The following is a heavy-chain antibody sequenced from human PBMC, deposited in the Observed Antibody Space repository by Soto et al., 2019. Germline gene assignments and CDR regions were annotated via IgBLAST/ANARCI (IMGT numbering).Heavy chain of an antibody. CDR3: ARIVIGGSNWFDP. CDR1: GGSISSSSYY. J-gene: IGHJ5*02. Sequence: SETLSLTCTVSGGSISSSSYYWGWIRQPPGKGLEWIGSTYYSGSTYYNPSLKSRVTISVDTSKNQFSLKLSSVTAADTALYYCARIVIGGSNWFDPWGQGTLVTLSS. CDR2: TYYSGST. V-gene: IGHV4-39*01. D-gene: IGHD3-16*02.